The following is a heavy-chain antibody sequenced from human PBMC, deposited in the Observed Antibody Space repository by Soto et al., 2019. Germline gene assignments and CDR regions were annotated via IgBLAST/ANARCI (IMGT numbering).Heavy chain of an antibody. CDR3: ARAPHDIVATIFAY. CDR1: GFTFSSYW. D-gene: IGHD5-12*01. J-gene: IGHJ4*02. CDR2: INSDGSST. Sequence: GGSLRLSCAASGFTFSSYWMHWVRQAPGKGLVWVSRINSDGSSTSYADSVKGRFTISRDNTKNTLYLQMNSLRAEDTAVYYCARAPHDIVATIFAYWGQGTLVTVSS. V-gene: IGHV3-74*01.